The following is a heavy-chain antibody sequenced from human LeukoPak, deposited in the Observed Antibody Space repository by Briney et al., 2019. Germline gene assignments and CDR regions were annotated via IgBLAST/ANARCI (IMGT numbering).Heavy chain of an antibody. V-gene: IGHV1-2*02. J-gene: IGHJ4*02. D-gene: IGHD2-15*01. CDR1: GYTFTGYY. Sequence: RASVKVSCKASGYTFTGYYMHWVRQAPGQGLEWMGWINPNSGGTNYSQKFQGRVTMTRDTSISTAYMELSRLRSDDTAVYFCARELWVAATNYDSWGQGTLVTVSS. CDR3: ARELWVAATNYDS. CDR2: INPNSGGT.